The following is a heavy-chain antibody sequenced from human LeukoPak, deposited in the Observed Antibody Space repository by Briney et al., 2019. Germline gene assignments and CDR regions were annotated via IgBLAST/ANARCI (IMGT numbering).Heavy chain of an antibody. V-gene: IGHV4-38-2*02. J-gene: IGHJ4*02. Sequence: SETLSLTFTVSDFSINSGYHWGWVRQPPGKGLEWIGSMHHSGSTYYNPSLKSRVTMSTDTSKSQFSLKLSSVTAADTAVYYCARDRSYFTFDYWGQGTLVTVSS. CDR1: DFSINSGYH. D-gene: IGHD3-10*01. CDR3: ARDRSYFTFDY. CDR2: MHHSGST.